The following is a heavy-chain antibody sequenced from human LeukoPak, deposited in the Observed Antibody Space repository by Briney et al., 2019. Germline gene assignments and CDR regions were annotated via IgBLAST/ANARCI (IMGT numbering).Heavy chain of an antibody. Sequence: ASVKVSCKASGYTFTSYYMHWVRQAPGQGLEWMGIINPSGGSTSYAQKFQGRVTMTRDMSTSTVYMELSSLRSEDTAVYYCARERSGWYYFDYWGQGTLVTVSS. J-gene: IGHJ4*02. V-gene: IGHV1-46*01. D-gene: IGHD6-19*01. CDR1: GYTFTSYY. CDR2: INPSGGST. CDR3: ARERSGWYYFDY.